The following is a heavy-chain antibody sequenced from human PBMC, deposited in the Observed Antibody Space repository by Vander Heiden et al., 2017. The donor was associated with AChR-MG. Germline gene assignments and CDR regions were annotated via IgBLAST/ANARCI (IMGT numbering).Heavy chain of an antibody. CDR3: AKGGTNSGTQRWFDP. J-gene: IGHJ5*02. CDR1: GFTLTQKA. D-gene: IGHD3-10*01. CDR2: INSGGDTT. V-gene: IGHV3-23*01. Sequence: EEQLLASGGGLVQPGGSLRPSWPAPGFTLTQKAITWCRQAPGKGLEWVSGINSGGDTTYYADSVKGRFTISRDNSKTTVYLQMNSLRAEDTAVYFCAKGGTNSGTQRWFDPWGQGTPVTVSS.